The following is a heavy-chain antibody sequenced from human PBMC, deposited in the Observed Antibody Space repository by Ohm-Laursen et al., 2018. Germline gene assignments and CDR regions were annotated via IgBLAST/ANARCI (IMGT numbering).Heavy chain of an antibody. J-gene: IGHJ4*02. CDR3: ASSKGAPRGCFDN. CDR1: GFTFSDYY. Sequence: GSLRLSCTASGFTFSDYYMSWIRQAPGKGPEWASYISSSGSTIYYADSVKGRFTISRDNAKNSLYLQMNSLRAEDTAVYYCASSKGAPRGCFDNWGQGTLVTVSS. CDR2: ISSSGSTI. V-gene: IGHV3-11*01. D-gene: IGHD3-10*01.